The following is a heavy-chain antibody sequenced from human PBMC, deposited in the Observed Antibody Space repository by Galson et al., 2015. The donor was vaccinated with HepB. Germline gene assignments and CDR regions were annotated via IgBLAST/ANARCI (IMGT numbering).Heavy chain of an antibody. CDR2: INMYNGEA. V-gene: IGHV1-18*01. CDR3: ARGGMATIGGPTFVS. Sequence: SVKVSCKASGYTFSRYGISWVRQAPGQGLEWMGWINMYNGEATYVQKYQGRVTRTTDISTGTVYMELRSLRPDDTAVYYCARGGMATIGGPTFVSWGQGTLVTVSS. D-gene: IGHD5-24*01. CDR1: GYTFSRYG. J-gene: IGHJ4*02.